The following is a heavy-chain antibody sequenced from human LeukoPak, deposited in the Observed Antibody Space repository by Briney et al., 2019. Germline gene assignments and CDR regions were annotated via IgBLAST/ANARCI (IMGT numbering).Heavy chain of an antibody. Sequence: GGSLRLSCAASGFTFSNVGVSWVRQAPGKGLEWVGRIKSSTDGGTTHYAVPVIGRFTISRDDSKNTLYLQMNSLKTEDTALYYCTTAAESWLQPDYWGQGTRVTVSS. CDR1: GFTFSNVG. J-gene: IGHJ4*02. CDR2: IKSSTDGGTT. V-gene: IGHV3-15*01. D-gene: IGHD5-24*01. CDR3: TTAAESWLQPDY.